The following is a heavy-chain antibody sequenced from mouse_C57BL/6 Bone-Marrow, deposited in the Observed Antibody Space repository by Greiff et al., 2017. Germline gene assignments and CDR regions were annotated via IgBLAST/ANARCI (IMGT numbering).Heavy chain of an antibody. D-gene: IGHD1-1*01. J-gene: IGHJ4*01. CDR2: ISSGSSTI. CDR3: ARRDYGSRYAMDY. V-gene: IGHV5-17*01. CDR1: GFTFSDYG. Sequence: EVMLVESGGGLVKPGGSLKLSCAASGFTFSDYGMHWVRQAPEKGLEWVAYISSGSSTIYYADTVKGRFTISRDNAKNTLFLQMTSLRSEDTAMYYCARRDYGSRYAMDYWGQGASVTVSS.